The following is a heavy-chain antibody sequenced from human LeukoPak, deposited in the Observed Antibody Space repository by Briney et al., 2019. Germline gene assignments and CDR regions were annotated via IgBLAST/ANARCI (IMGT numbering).Heavy chain of an antibody. J-gene: IGHJ4*02. CDR3: ARDPDTTTSFDY. Sequence: GSLRLSCAASGFTFDDYAMHWVRQAPGKGLEWVSLISWDGVSTYYADSVKGRFTISRDNSKNSLYLQMDSLRAEDTAVYYCARDPDTTTSFDYWGQGTLVTVSS. CDR2: ISWDGVST. V-gene: IGHV3-43D*03. CDR1: GFTFDDYA. D-gene: IGHD4-17*01.